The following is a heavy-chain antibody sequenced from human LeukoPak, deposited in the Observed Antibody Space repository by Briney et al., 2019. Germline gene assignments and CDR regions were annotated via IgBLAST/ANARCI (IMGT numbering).Heavy chain of an antibody. V-gene: IGHV4-59*01. CDR2: IYYSGST. Sequence: SETLSLTCTVSGGSISSYYWSWIRQPPGKGLEWIGYIYYSGSTNYNPSLKSRVTISLDTSKNQFSLKLSSVTAADTAVYYCVRDHAAGYYFDYWGQGTLVTVSS. CDR3: VRDHAAGYYFDY. D-gene: IGHD3-10*01. J-gene: IGHJ4*02. CDR1: GGSISSYY.